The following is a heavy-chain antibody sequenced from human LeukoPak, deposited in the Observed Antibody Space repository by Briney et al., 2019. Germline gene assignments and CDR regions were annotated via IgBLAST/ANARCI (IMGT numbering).Heavy chain of an antibody. CDR3: ARETRTAGYKRKNWFDP. D-gene: IGHD5-24*01. CDR1: GYTFTGFY. J-gene: IGHJ5*02. CDR2: IDPSTGVT. V-gene: IGHV1-2*02. Sequence: GASVKVSCKTSGYTFTGFYIHWVRRAPRQGLEWMGWIDPSTGVTSYAQKFQGRVTMTRDTSIATAYMDLNRLRSDDTALYFCARETRTAGYKRKNWFDPWGQGALVTVSS.